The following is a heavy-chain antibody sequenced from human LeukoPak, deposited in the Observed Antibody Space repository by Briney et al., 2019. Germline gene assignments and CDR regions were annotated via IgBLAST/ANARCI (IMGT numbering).Heavy chain of an antibody. Sequence: WVSSISSSSSYIYYADSVKGRFTISRDNAKNSLYLQMNSLRAEDTAVYYCARDRNTVFDYWGQGTLVTVSS. CDR2: ISSSSSYI. J-gene: IGHJ4*02. D-gene: IGHD1-14*01. V-gene: IGHV3-21*01. CDR3: ARDRNTVFDY.